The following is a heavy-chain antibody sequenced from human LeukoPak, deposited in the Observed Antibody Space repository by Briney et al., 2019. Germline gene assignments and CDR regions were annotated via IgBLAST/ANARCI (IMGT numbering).Heavy chain of an antibody. V-gene: IGHV1-69*05. D-gene: IGHD2-2*01. CDR1: GGTFSSYA. J-gene: IGHJ5*02. Sequence: GASVKVSCKASGGTFSSYAISWVRQAPGQGLEWMGGIIPIFGTANYAQRFQGRVTITTDESTSTAYMELSSLRSEDTAVYYCARSAAIPSWFDPWGQGTLVTVSS. CDR3: ARSAAIPSWFDP. CDR2: IIPIFGTA.